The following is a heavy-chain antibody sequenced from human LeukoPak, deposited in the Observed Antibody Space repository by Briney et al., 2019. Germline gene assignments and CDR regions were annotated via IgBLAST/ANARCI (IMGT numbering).Heavy chain of an antibody. J-gene: IGHJ4*02. V-gene: IGHV3-30*02. D-gene: IGHD2-15*01. Sequence: PGGSLRLSCVASGFMFSRHGMHWVRQAPGEGLEWMAFIQYDESRTDYADSVKGRFTISRDNSKNTLYLQMNSLRAEDTAVYYCAKGYCSGGSCYTPAGLDYWGQGTLVTVSS. CDR3: AKGYCSGGSCYTPAGLDY. CDR1: GFMFSRHG. CDR2: IQYDESRT.